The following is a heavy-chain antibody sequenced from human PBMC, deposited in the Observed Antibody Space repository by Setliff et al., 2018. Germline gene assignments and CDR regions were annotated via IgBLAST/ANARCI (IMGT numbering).Heavy chain of an antibody. D-gene: IGHD6-6*01. J-gene: IGHJ6*03. CDR2: IYYSGST. CDR1: GGSISSYY. V-gene: IGHV4-59*12. CDR3: ARDLYSSSSGGFYYYYYYMDV. Sequence: SETLSLTCTVSGGSISSYYWSWIRQPPGKGLEWIGYIYYSGSTNYNPSLKSRVTISVDTSKNQFSLKLTSVIAADTAVYYCARDLYSSSSGGFYYYYYYMDVWGKGTTVTVSS.